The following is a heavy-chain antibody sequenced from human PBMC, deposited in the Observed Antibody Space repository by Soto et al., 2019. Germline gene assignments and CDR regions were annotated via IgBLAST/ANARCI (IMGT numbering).Heavy chain of an antibody. CDR1: GITFTTYG. J-gene: IGHJ4*02. CDR2: VSYDGSHK. CDR3: AKEMYPRTVLDSSSPWGDY. Sequence: ESGGGVIQPGKSLRLSCAASGITFTTYGMHWVRQTPGKGLEWVAVVSYDGSHKYYADSVKGRFTISRDDSKNTLYLQMNSLRVEDTAVYYCAKEMYPRTVLDSSSPWGDYWGQGTLVTVSS. D-gene: IGHD6-6*01. V-gene: IGHV3-30*18.